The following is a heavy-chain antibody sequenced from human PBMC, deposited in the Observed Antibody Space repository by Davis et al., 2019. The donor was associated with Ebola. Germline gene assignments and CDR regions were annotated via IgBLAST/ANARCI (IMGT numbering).Heavy chain of an antibody. D-gene: IGHD3-10*01. CDR3: AVGGILWFGAEEYNYYYGMDV. V-gene: IGHV1-18*04. J-gene: IGHJ6*04. CDR2: ISAYNGNT. Sequence: AASVKVSCKASGYTFTSYGISWARQAPGQGLEWMGWISAYNGNTNYAQKLQGRVTMTTDTSTSTAYMELSRLRSDDTAVYYCAVGGILWFGAEEYNYYYGMDVWGKGTTVTVSS. CDR1: GYTFTSYG.